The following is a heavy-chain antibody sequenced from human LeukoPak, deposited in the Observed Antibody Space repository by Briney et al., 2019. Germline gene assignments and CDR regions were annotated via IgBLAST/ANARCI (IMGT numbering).Heavy chain of an antibody. CDR2: MNPNSGNT. D-gene: IGHD5-18*01. Sequence: ASVKVSCKASGYTFTSYDINWVRQATGQGLEWMGWMNPNSGNTGYAQKFQGRVTMTRNTSISTAFMELSSLRSEDTAVYYCARRRGIQLWSNWFDPWGQGTLVTVSS. V-gene: IGHV1-8*01. CDR1: GYTFTSYD. J-gene: IGHJ5*02. CDR3: ARRRGIQLWSNWFDP.